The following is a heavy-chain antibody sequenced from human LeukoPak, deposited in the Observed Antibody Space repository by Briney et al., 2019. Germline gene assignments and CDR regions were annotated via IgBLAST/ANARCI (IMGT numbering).Heavy chain of an antibody. J-gene: IGHJ4*02. CDR1: GFTFSTYE. D-gene: IGHD3-9*01. CDR3: ARDSSPAVTGYYDY. Sequence: GGSLRLSCAASGFTFSTYEMNWVRQAPGKGLEWFSYISPSGGTIHYADSVKGRFTISRDNAKNSLYLQMNSLRAEDTAVYYCARDSSPAVTGYYDYWGQGTLVTVSS. CDR2: ISPSGGTI. V-gene: IGHV3-48*03.